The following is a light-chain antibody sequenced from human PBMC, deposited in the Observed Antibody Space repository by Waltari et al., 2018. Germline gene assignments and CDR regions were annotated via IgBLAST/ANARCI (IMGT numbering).Light chain of an antibody. V-gene: IGLV2-23*01. CDR1: SNAVGSYNL. CDR3: CSYASGSTII. J-gene: IGLJ2*01. CDR2: EGS. Sequence: QSALTQPASVSGSPGPSITLPCPGTSNAVGSYNLVSWYQRHPGKAPELLIYEGSKRPSGVSNRFSGSKSGNTASLTISGLQAEDEADYFCCSYASGSTIIFGGGTKLTVL.